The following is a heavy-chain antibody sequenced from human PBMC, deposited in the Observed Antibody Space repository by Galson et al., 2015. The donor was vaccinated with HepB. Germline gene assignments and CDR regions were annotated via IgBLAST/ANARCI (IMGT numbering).Heavy chain of an antibody. CDR2: TYYRSKWYN. CDR3: ARAPLSGGGYSSGWHAFDI. J-gene: IGHJ3*02. CDR1: GDSVSSNSAA. V-gene: IGHV6-1*01. D-gene: IGHD6-19*01. Sequence: CAISGDSVSSNSAAWNWIRQSPSRGLEWLGRTYYRSKWYNDYAVSVKSRITFNPDTSKNQFSLQLNSVTPEDTAVYYCARAPLSGGGYSSGWHAFDIWGQGTMVTVSS.